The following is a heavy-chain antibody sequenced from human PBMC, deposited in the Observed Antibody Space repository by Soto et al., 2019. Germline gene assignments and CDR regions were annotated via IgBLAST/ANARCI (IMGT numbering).Heavy chain of an antibody. V-gene: IGHV3-23*01. J-gene: IGHJ5*02. CDR1: GFTFGTTD. CDR3: VKNSGWFNT. CDR2: IDGSGGIT. D-gene: IGHD3-10*01. Sequence: QLLQSGGGLVQPGGSLTLSCAASGFTFGTTDMSWVRQAPGEGLEWVSTIDGSGGITYYADSVKGRFTISRDNSRNPVYLQMNSLRGDDTAVYYCVKNSGWFNTWGQGALVTVSS.